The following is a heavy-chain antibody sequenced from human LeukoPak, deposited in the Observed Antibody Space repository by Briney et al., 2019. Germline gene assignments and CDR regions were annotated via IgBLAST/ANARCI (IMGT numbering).Heavy chain of an antibody. V-gene: IGHV3-7*01. J-gene: IGHJ6*02. Sequence: ETLSLTCTVSGGSISSYYWSWIRQPPGKGLEWVANIDQNGGENNYVDSVKGRFTISRDNAKNSVYLQMNSLRAEDTAVYYCARELRYYDFWSGTHSLGYAMDVWGQGTTVTVSS. D-gene: IGHD3-3*01. CDR1: GGSISSYY. CDR2: IDQNGGEN. CDR3: ARELRYYDFWSGTHSLGYAMDV.